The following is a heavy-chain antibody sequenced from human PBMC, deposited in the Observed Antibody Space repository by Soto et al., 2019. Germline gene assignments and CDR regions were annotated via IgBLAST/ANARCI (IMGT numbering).Heavy chain of an antibody. CDR1: GFTFSSYW. V-gene: IGHV3-74*01. CDR2: INSDGSST. J-gene: IGHJ4*02. CDR3: ARERGKAAAVHFDY. Sequence: EVQLVESGGGLVQPGGSLRLSCAASGFTFSSYWMHWVRQAPGKGLVWVSRINSDGSSTCYADSVKGRFTISRDNAKNTLYLQMNSLRAEDTAVYYCARERGKAAAVHFDYWGQGTLVTVSS. D-gene: IGHD6-13*01.